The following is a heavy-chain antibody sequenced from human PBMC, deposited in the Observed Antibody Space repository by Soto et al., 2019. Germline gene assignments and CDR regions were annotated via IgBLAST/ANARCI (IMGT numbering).Heavy chain of an antibody. J-gene: IGHJ5*02. D-gene: IGHD6-6*01. Sequence: QVQLVQSGAEVKKPGASVKVSCKASGYTFTGYYMHWVRQAPGQGLEWMGWINPNRGVTNYAQKFQGWVTMTRDTSISTAYMELSRLRSDDTAVYYCARGRFDSSSSYWFDPWGQGTLVTVSS. CDR2: INPNRGVT. CDR1: GYTFTGYY. V-gene: IGHV1-2*04. CDR3: ARGRFDSSSSYWFDP.